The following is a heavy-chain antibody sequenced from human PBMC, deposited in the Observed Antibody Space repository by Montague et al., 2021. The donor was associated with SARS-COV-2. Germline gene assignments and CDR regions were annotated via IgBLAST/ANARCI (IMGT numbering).Heavy chain of an antibody. CDR2: ICYGGST. Sequence: SETLSLTCSVSSDSISSRSYCWAWIRQSPGKGLEWIGNICYGGSTYYNPSLRSRVVMSAETSKSQFSPKLYSVTAADTSIYYCARRRDRSTVVSPAVFGLWGQGTMVIVSS. D-gene: IGHD4-23*01. CDR3: ARRRDRSTVVSPAVFGL. J-gene: IGHJ3*01. V-gene: IGHV4-39*01. CDR1: SDSISSRSYC.